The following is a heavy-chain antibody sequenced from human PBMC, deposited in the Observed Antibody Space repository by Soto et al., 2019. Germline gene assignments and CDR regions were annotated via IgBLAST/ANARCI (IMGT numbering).Heavy chain of an antibody. CDR2: ISYDGSNK. V-gene: IGHV3-30-3*01. D-gene: IGHD3-22*01. J-gene: IGHJ4*02. CDR3: ARGGVWYDSSGLPFDY. CDR1: GFTFSSYA. Sequence: ESGGGVVQPGRSLRLSCAASGFTFSSYAMHWVRQAPDKGLEWVAVISYDGSNKYYADSVKGRFTISRDNSKNTLYLQMNSLRAEDTAVYYCARGGVWYDSSGLPFDYWGQGTLVTVSS.